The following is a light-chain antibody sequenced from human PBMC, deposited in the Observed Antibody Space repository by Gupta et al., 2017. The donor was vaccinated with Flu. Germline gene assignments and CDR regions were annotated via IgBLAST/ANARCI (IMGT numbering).Light chain of an antibody. Sequence: PGERATRSCRASQSVDNYLAWYQQKPGQAPMLLIFDATNRATGIPTRFSGSGSGTDFTLTISSLEPEDFAVYYCQQRSKWLTFGGGTKVEIK. CDR2: DAT. CDR1: QSVDNY. CDR3: QQRSKWLT. J-gene: IGKJ4*01. V-gene: IGKV3-11*01.